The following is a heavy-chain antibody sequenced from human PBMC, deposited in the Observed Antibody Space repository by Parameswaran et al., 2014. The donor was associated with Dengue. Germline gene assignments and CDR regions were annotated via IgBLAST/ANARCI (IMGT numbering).Heavy chain of an antibody. CDR3: ARDNGSYSYFDY. V-gene: IGHV3-21*01. J-gene: IGHJ4*02. Sequence: VRQAPGKGLEWVSSISSSSSYIYYADSVKGRFTISRDNAKNSLYLQMNSLRAEDTAVYYCARDNGSYSYFDYWGQGTLVTVSS. CDR2: ISSSSSYI. D-gene: IGHD1-26*01.